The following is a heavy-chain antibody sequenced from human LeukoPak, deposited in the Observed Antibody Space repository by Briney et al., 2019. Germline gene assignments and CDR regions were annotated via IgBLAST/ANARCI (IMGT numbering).Heavy chain of an antibody. V-gene: IGHV3-23*01. D-gene: IGHD6-13*01. CDR1: GFPFSNYA. J-gene: IGHJ4*02. Sequence: PGGSLRLSCAASGFPFSNYAMTWVRQAPGKGLEWVSAISGSGGSTYYADPVKGRFTISRDNSKNTLFLQMNSLRVEDTAVYYCAKESIAAAGTPNFDYWGQGTLVTVSS. CDR3: AKESIAAAGTPNFDY. CDR2: ISGSGGST.